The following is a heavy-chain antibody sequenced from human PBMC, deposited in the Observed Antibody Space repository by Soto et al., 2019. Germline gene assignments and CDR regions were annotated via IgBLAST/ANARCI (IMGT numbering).Heavy chain of an antibody. CDR1: RFTFSSYA. J-gene: IGHJ3*02. V-gene: IGHV3-23*01. D-gene: IGHD3-16*01. CDR3: AKDYAAYDAFDI. CDR2: IXGSGGXT. Sequence: PXXSLRLSCAASRFTFSSYAMSWVRQAPGSGLEWVPAIXGSGGXTYYADYVKGXXTISRDNXXNTPHLQMNSLRPEDTAVYYCAKDYAAYDAFDIWGQGTMVTASS.